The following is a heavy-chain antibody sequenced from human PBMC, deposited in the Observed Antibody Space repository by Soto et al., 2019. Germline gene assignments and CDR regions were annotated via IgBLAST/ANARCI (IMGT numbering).Heavy chain of an antibody. Sequence: PSETLSLTCAVSGGSISSSNWWSWVRQPPGKGLEWIGEIYHSGSTNYNPSLKSRVTISVDKSKNQFSLKLSSVTAADTAVYYCARKEPEAPWSGYYIRLDWFDPWGQGTLVTVSS. CDR3: ARKEPEAPWSGYYIRLDWFDP. CDR2: IYHSGST. CDR1: GGSISSSNW. D-gene: IGHD3-3*01. V-gene: IGHV4-4*02. J-gene: IGHJ5*02.